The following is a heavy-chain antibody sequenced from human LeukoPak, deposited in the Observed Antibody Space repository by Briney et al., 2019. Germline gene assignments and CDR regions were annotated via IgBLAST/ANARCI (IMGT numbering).Heavy chain of an antibody. CDR1: RFTFSSYG. Sequence: AGGSLRLSCAASRFTFSSYGMHWVRQAPGKGLEGVAYIQYDGSNEQYADSVKGRFSISRDSYKNILYLQMNSLRAEDTAVYYCAKDRCSNGVGCYYYYMDVWGKGTTVTISS. D-gene: IGHD2-8*01. CDR3: AKDRCSNGVGCYYYYMDV. V-gene: IGHV3-30*02. CDR2: IQYDGSNE. J-gene: IGHJ6*03.